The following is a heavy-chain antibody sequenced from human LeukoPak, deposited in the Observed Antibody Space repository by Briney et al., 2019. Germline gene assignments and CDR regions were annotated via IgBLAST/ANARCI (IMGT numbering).Heavy chain of an antibody. J-gene: IGHJ4*02. CDR3: TTDSGPPSGYFDY. V-gene: IGHV3-23*01. Sequence: GGSLRLSCAASGFTFSSYGMSWVRQAPGKGLEWVSAISGSGGSTYYADSVKGRFTISRDNSKNTLYLQMNSLRAEDTAVYYCTTDSGPPSGYFDYWGQGTLVTVSS. D-gene: IGHD1-26*01. CDR1: GFTFSSYG. CDR2: ISGSGGST.